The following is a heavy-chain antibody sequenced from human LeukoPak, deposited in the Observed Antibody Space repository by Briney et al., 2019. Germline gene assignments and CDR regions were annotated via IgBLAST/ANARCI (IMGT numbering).Heavy chain of an antibody. V-gene: IGHV3-73*01. CDR1: GSTFSGSA. CDR2: IGSGAKSYAT. Sequence: GSLRLSCAASGSTFSGSAMHWVRQAPGKGLEWVGQIGSGAKSYATAYAASVKGRFTISRDDSKNTAYLQMNSLQTEDTAVYYCTRENEAYNFGLAYYYYYMDVWGKGTTVTVSS. CDR3: TRENEAYNFGLAYYYYYMDV. D-gene: IGHD5-18*01. J-gene: IGHJ6*03.